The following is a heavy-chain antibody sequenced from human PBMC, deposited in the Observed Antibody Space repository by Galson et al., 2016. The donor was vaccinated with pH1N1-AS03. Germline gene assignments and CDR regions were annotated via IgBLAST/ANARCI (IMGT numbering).Heavy chain of an antibody. D-gene: IGHD3-10*01. CDR1: GGPFRSYA. V-gene: IGHV1-69*13. Sequence: SVKASCKASGGPFRSYAISWVRQAPGQGLEWMGGIMPIFGTTNYAQKFQGGVTVTADESTTTAYMELSSLRSEDTAVYYCARAPTYYFGLRAALDIWGQGTMVTVSS. J-gene: IGHJ3*02. CDR2: IMPIFGTT. CDR3: ARAPTYYFGLRAALDI.